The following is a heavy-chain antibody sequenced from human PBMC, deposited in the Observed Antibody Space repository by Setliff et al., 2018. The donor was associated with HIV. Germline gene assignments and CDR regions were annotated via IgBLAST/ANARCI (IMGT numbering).Heavy chain of an antibody. CDR2: IIHSGGT. CDR3: ARGGLGVVGAIDY. V-gene: IGHV4-34*01. Sequence: SETLSLTCPVYGGSFSGYYWTWIRQPPGRGLEWIGEIIHSGGTNYNRSLKSRVTISVDTSKNQFSLNLGSVTAADTAVYYCARGGLGVVGAIDYWSQGTLVTVSS. J-gene: IGHJ4*02. CDR1: GGSFSGYY. D-gene: IGHD2-15*01.